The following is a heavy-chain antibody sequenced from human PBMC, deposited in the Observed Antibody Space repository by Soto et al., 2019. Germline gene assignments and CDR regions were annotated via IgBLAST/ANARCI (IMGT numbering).Heavy chain of an antibody. V-gene: IGHV3-15*01. CDR1: GYTFSVGW. CDR2: IKSKIDGGTT. J-gene: IGHJ4*02. D-gene: IGHD1-1*01. CDR3: TQHNVGPCLDC. Sequence: GGSLRLSCAASGYTFSVGWISWVRQAPGKGLEWVGRIKSKIDGGTTDYAAPVQGRFTISRDDSKNTLYLQMNSLKTEDTAVYYCTQHNVGPCLDCWGQGSFVTVCS.